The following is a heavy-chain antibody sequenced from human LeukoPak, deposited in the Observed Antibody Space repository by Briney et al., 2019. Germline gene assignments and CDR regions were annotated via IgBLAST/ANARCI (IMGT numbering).Heavy chain of an antibody. J-gene: IGHJ3*02. D-gene: IGHD5-12*01. CDR3: ARSEGYSGYEALI. CDR1: GYRFTSYW. CDR2: IYPGDSDT. V-gene: IGHV5-51*01. Sequence: GESLKISCKGSGYRFTSYWIGWVRQMPGKGLEWMGIIYPGDSDTRYSPSYQGQVTISADKSISTAYLQWSSLKASDTAMYYCARSEGYSGYEALIWGQGTMVTVSS.